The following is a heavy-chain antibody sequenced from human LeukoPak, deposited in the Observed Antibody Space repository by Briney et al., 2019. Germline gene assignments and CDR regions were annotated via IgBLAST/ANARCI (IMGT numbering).Heavy chain of an antibody. CDR2: ITTGGIT. Sequence: GGSLRLSCTTSGFSFSNYAISWVRQAPGKGLDWVSAITTGGITYYADSVKGRFTISRDNAKNSLYLQMNSLRAEDTAVYYCAREVVTDFDYWGQGTLVTVSS. D-gene: IGHD3-22*01. J-gene: IGHJ4*02. V-gene: IGHV3-23*01. CDR3: AREVVTDFDY. CDR1: GFSFSNYA.